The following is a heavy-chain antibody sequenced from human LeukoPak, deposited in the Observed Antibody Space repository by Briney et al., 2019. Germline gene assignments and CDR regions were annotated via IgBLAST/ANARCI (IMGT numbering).Heavy chain of an antibody. V-gene: IGHV3-21*01. CDR3: TTDVRDEYTSGWYPIGY. CDR2: ISSGSRYL. J-gene: IGHJ4*02. CDR1: GFSFSTYS. Sequence: GGSLRLSCAASGFSFSTYSMNWVRQAPGKGLEWVSSISSGSRYLYYADSVKGRFTISRDNAKNSLFLQMNSLRAEDTAVYYCTTDVRDEYTSGWYPIGYWGQGTLVTVSS. D-gene: IGHD6-19*01.